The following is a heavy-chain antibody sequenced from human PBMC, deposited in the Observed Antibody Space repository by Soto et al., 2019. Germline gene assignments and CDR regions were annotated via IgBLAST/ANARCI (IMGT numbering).Heavy chain of an antibody. D-gene: IGHD4-17*01. CDR1: GFTFSIFA. Sequence: EVQLLESGGVLVPPGWSLRLSCSASGFTFSIFAMTWFRQAPGKGLEWVAAITGSGDYARYTDSVQGRFTISRDNSKNTLYLQMSSLRTEDTALYYCSRDPNGDYIGAFDNWGQGTMVTVSS. V-gene: IGHV3-23*01. J-gene: IGHJ3*02. CDR2: ITGSGDYA. CDR3: SRDPNGDYIGAFDN.